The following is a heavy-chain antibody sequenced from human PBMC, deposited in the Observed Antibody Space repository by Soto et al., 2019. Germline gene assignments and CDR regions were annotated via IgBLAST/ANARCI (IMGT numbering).Heavy chain of an antibody. Sequence: PGGSLRLSCAASGFTFSSYGMHWVRQAPGKGLEWVAVISYDGSNKYYADSVKGRFTISRDNAKNTLYLQMNSLRAEDTDVYDYENDNVANYYDGGVNRAHDYWGQGTLVTVSS. D-gene: IGHD3-22*01. V-gene: IGHV3-30*18. CDR1: GFTFSSYG. CDR2: ISYDGSNK. J-gene: IGHJ4*02. CDR3: ENDNVANYYDGGVNRAHDY.